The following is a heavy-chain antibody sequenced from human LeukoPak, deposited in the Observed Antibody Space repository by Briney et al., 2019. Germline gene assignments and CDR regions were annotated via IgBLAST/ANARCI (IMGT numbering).Heavy chain of an antibody. Sequence: GGSLRLSCAASGFTFSSYWMSWVRQAPGKGLEWVANIKQDGSEKYYVDSVKGRFTISRDNAKNSLYLQMNSLRAVDTAVYYCARGPGIAVAGQNWFDPWGQGTLVTVSS. CDR3: ARGPGIAVAGQNWFDP. V-gene: IGHV3-7*01. CDR1: GFTFSSYW. J-gene: IGHJ5*02. D-gene: IGHD6-19*01. CDR2: IKQDGSEK.